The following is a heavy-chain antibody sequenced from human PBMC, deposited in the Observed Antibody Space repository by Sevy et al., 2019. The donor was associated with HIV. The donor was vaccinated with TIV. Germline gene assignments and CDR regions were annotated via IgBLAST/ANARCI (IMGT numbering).Heavy chain of an antibody. D-gene: IGHD3-10*01. V-gene: IGHV3-15*01. J-gene: IGHJ4*02. CDR1: GFTFSNAW. CDR3: TTEEATCGSGSYYHDY. Sequence: GGSLRLSCAASGFTFSNAWMSWVRQAPGKGLEWVGRIKSKTDGGTTDYAAPGKGVLTISRDDSKNPLYLQMNSLKTEDTAVYYGTTEEATCGSGSYYHDYWGQGTLVTVSS. CDR2: IKSKTDGGTT.